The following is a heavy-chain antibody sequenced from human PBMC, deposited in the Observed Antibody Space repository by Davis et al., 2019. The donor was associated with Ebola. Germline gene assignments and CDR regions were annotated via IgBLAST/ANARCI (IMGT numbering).Heavy chain of an antibody. CDR1: GYSFTSYW. Sequence: GESLKISCKGSGYSFTSYWIGWVRQAPGQGLEWMGRINPNSGGPNYAQKLQGRVTMTTDTSTSTAYMELRSLRSDDTAVYYCARDSVVTPIDYWGQGTLVTVSS. CDR2: INPNSGGP. D-gene: IGHD4-23*01. V-gene: IGHV1-18*04. CDR3: ARDSVVTPIDY. J-gene: IGHJ4*02.